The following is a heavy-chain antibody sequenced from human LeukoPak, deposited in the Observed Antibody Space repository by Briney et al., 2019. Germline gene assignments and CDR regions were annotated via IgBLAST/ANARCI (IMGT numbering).Heavy chain of an antibody. V-gene: IGHV1-2*02. CDR1: GYTFAGYY. CDR3: ARPYYDILTGLDWFDP. D-gene: IGHD3-9*01. CDR2: INPNSGGT. Sequence: ASVKVSCKASGYTFAGYYIHWVRRAPGQGLEWMGWINPNSGGTNYAQKFQGRVTMTRDTSISTAYMELSRLRSDDTAVYYCARPYYDILTGLDWFDPWGQGTLVTVSS. J-gene: IGHJ5*02.